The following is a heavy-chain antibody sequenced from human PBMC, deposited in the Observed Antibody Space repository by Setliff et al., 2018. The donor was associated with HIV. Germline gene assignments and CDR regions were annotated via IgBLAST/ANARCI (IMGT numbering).Heavy chain of an antibody. D-gene: IGHD3-22*01. V-gene: IGHV4-59*11. CDR2: IHYSGSN. CDR3: ARLLSRGYYEGAFDI. CDR1: GGSIRGHY. Sequence: SETLSLTCTVSGGSIRGHYWSWIRQTPGKGLEWIGSIHYSGSNVNNPSLKSRITMSLDASKNQCSLKLNSVTAADTAVYYCARLLSRGYYEGAFDIWGQGTMVTVSS. J-gene: IGHJ3*02.